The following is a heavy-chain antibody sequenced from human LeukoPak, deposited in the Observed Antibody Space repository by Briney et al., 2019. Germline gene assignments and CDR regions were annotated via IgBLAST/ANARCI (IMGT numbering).Heavy chain of an antibody. J-gene: IGHJ4*02. CDR1: GGTFSSYA. Sequence: ASVKVSCKASGGTFSSYAISWVRQASGQGLEWMGGIIPIFGTANYAQKFQGRVTITADESTSTAYMEQSSLRSEDTAVYYCAKDYVDDIPMIKDYWGQGTLVTVSS. D-gene: IGHD2-8*01. CDR2: IIPIFGTA. CDR3: AKDYVDDIPMIKDY. V-gene: IGHV1-69*13.